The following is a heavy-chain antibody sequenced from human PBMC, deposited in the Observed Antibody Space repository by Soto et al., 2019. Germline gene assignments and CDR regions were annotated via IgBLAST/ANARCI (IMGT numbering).Heavy chain of an antibody. V-gene: IGHV3-23*01. CDR1: GFTFSNYA. Sequence: EVQLLESGGGLVQPGGSLRLSCAASGFTFSNYAMTWVRQAPGKGLQWVSAISGSGNSTKYADSVKGRFTISRDNSKSTLSLQMNSLRGEDTAVYFCARGFATTGYLVDYWGQGTLVTVSS. CDR3: ARGFATTGYLVDY. J-gene: IGHJ4*02. D-gene: IGHD3-9*01. CDR2: ISGSGNST.